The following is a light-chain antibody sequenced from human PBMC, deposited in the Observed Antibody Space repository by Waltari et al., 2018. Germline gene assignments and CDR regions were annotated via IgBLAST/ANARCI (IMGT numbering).Light chain of an antibody. J-gene: IGLJ2*01. CDR2: EDR. CDR3: YSTDGSGNERV. CDR1: ALPRKY. Sequence: SYELTQPPSVSVSPGQTARITCSGDALPRKYAYWYQQKSGQAPVLVMYEDRKRPPGIPERFSGSGSGTMATLTISGAQAEDEADYYCYSTDGSGNERVFGGGTKLTV. V-gene: IGLV3-10*01.